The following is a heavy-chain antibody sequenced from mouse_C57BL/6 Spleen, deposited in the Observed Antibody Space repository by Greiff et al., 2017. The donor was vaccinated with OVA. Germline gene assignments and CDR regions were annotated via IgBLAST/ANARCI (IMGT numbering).Heavy chain of an antibody. Sequence: QVTLKVSGPGILQPSQTLSLTCSFSGYSLSTFGMGVGWIRQPSGKGLDWLAHIWWDDAKYYNPALKSRLKISKDTSKNQVFLKIAHVDTADTATYYCARVASDGYPNYYAMDDWGQGTSVTVSS. D-gene: IGHD2-3*01. CDR3: ARVASDGYPNYYAMDD. CDR1: GYSLSTFGMG. CDR2: IWWDDAK. V-gene: IGHV8-8*01. J-gene: IGHJ4*01.